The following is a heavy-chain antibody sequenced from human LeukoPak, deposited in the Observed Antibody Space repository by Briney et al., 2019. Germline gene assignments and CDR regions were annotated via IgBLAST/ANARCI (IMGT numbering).Heavy chain of an antibody. CDR3: VRRDSSWDY. J-gene: IGHJ4*02. V-gene: IGHV3-48*03. CDR2: ISSSGSTI. Sequence: GGSLRLSCAASGFTFSSYEMNWVRQAPGKGLEWVSYISSSGSTIYYADSVKGRFTISRDNAKNSLYLQMNSLRAEDTAVYYCVRRDSSWDYWGQGTLVTVSS. D-gene: IGHD6-13*01. CDR1: GFTFSSYE.